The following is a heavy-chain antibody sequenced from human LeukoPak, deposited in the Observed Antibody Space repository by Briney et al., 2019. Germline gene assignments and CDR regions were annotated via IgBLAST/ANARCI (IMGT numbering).Heavy chain of an antibody. D-gene: IGHD5-12*01. CDR2: ISNDGSKI. CDR1: GFTFSSSP. V-gene: IGHV3-30*04. CDR3: ARDRGYIRGYSDYDYVGVDY. Sequence: GGSLRLSCAASGFTFSSSPMHWLRQVPGKGLEWVAVISNDGSKIYYADSVKGRFTISRDNSKNTLYLHMSSLRADDTAVYYCARDRGYIRGYSDYDYVGVDYWGQGTQVTVSS. J-gene: IGHJ4*02.